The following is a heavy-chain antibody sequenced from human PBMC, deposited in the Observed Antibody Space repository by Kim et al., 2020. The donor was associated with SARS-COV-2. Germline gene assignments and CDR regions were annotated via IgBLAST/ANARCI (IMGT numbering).Heavy chain of an antibody. CDR3: VKVWGYMAGRVLSEYFQH. CDR1: GFTFSSYA. D-gene: IGHD6-19*01. J-gene: IGHJ1*01. V-gene: IGHV3-64D*09. CDR2: ISSNGGST. Sequence: GGSLRLSCSASGFTFSSYAMHWVRQAPGKGLEYVSAISSNGGSTYYADSVKGRFTISRDNSKNTLYLQMSSLRAEDTAVYYCVKVWGYMAGRVLSEYFQHWGQGTLVTVSS.